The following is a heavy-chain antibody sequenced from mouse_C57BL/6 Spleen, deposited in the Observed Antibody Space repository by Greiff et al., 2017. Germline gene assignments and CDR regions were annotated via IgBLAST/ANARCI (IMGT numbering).Heavy chain of an antibody. V-gene: IGHV2-2*01. J-gene: IGHJ4*01. D-gene: IGHD1-1*01. CDR3: ASHYYGSSLYYYAMDC. CDR2: IWSGGST. CDR1: GFSLTSYG. Sequence: QVQLKQSGPGLVQPSQSLSITCTVSGFSLTSYGVHWVRQSPGKGLEWLGVIWSGGSTDYNAAFISRLSISKDNSKSQVFFKMNSLQADDTAIYYGASHYYGSSLYYYAMDCWGQGTSVTVSS.